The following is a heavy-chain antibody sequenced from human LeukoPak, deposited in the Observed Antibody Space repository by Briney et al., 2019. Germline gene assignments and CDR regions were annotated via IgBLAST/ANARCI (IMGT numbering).Heavy chain of an antibody. Sequence: SETLSLTCTVSGGSISSYYWNWIRQPPGKGLEWIGFIYYTGSTNYNPSLKSRVTISVDTSKNQFSLKLSSVTAADTAVYYCARGYSIAAAGFSDYWGQGSLVTVSS. CDR3: ARGYSIAAAGFSDY. CDR1: GGSISSYY. V-gene: IGHV4-59*01. D-gene: IGHD6-13*01. CDR2: IYYTGST. J-gene: IGHJ4*02.